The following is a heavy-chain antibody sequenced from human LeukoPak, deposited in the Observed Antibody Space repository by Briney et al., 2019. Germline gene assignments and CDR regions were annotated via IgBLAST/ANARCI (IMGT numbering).Heavy chain of an antibody. CDR1: GESLSGHY. CDR3: ARAIVGGYDDYTLSTDHYYYYLDV. CDR2: VSHSGTT. Sequence: SETLSLTCGVSGESLSGHYWNWIRKSPGQGLEWIGEVSHSGTTSYNPSLKSRVSMSVDTSKSQFSLTLRSVTAADTAVYYCARAIVGGYDDYTLSTDHYYYYLDVWGKGTTVTVSS. D-gene: IGHD4-17*01. V-gene: IGHV4-34*01. J-gene: IGHJ6*03.